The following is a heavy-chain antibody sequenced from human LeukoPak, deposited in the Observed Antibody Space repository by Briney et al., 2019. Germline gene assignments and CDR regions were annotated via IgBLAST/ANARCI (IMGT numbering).Heavy chain of an antibody. Sequence: PGGSLRLSCAASGYSFSNYGMHWVRQTPGKGLEWVALIWYDGSKKYYADSVKGRFTISRDNSKNTPYLQMNSLRAEDTAVYYCAKDLQVGPDAPYYFDYWGQGTLVTVSS. V-gene: IGHV3-30*02. CDR3: AKDLQVGPDAPYYFDY. CDR2: IWYDGSKK. D-gene: IGHD2-2*01. J-gene: IGHJ4*02. CDR1: GYSFSNYG.